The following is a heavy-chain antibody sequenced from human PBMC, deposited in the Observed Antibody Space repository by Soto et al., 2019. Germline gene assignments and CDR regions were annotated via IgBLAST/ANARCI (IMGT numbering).Heavy chain of an antibody. J-gene: IGHJ3*02. CDR3: ARTGYSSSWYLGHAFDI. D-gene: IGHD6-13*01. Sequence: GGSLRLSCAASGFTFSSYAMSWVRQAPGKGLEWVSAISGSGGSTYYADSVKGRFTISRDNSKNTLYLQMNSLRAEDTAVYYCARTGYSSSWYLGHAFDIWGQGTMVTVSS. CDR1: GFTFSSYA. CDR2: ISGSGGST. V-gene: IGHV3-23*01.